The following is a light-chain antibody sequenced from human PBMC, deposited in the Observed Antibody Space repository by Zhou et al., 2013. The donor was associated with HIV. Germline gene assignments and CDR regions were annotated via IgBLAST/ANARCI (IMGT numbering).Light chain of an antibody. J-gene: IGKJ3*01. CDR2: EGS. Sequence: DIQMTQSPSSLSASVGDRVIITCQASQDISRYLNWYQQKPGKAPKLLIYEGSTLETGVPSRFSGSGSGTDFTFTISSLQPEDIAVYYCQQHDSLPLTFGPGTKVEIK. V-gene: IGKV1-33*01. CDR1: QDISRY. CDR3: QQHDSLPLT.